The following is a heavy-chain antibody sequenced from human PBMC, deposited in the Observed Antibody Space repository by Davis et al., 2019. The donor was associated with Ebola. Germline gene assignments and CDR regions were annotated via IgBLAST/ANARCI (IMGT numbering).Heavy chain of an antibody. Sequence: GESLKISCAASGFTFSTYSMSWVRQAPGKGLEWVSSISSDSDYIYYADSAKGRFTISRDNAKNSLYLQMNSLRAEDTAVYYCARERAAAYFDYWGQGTLVTVSS. J-gene: IGHJ4*02. CDR1: GFTFSTYS. V-gene: IGHV3-21*01. CDR3: ARERAAAYFDY. CDR2: ISSDSDYI. D-gene: IGHD6-13*01.